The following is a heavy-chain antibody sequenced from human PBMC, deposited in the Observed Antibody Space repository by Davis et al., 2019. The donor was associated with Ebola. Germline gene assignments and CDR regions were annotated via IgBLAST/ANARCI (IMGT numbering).Heavy chain of an antibody. CDR3: ARLGYSSSFMDV. CDR1: GGSISNRNYY. D-gene: IGHD6-19*01. V-gene: IGHV4-39*07. Sequence: PSETLSLTCTVSGGSISNRNYYWAWIRQPPGKGLEWIGSIFSSGTTYYHPSPRSRVAMSVDTSKNQFSLRLSSVSAADTAVYYCARLGYSSSFMDVWGTGTTVIVSS. CDR2: IFSSGTT. J-gene: IGHJ6*03.